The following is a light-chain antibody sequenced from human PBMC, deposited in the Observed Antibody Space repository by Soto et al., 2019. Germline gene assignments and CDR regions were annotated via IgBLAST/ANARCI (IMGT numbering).Light chain of an antibody. CDR1: QSVSSD. Sequence: EIVMTQSPATLSVSPGERATLSCRARQSVSSDLAWYHQKPGQAPRLLIYGASTRATGIPTRFSGSGSGTDFTLTISSLQPEDFATYYCQQSYSTPRTFGQGTKVDIK. J-gene: IGKJ1*01. CDR2: GAS. CDR3: QQSYSTPRT. V-gene: IGKV3-15*01.